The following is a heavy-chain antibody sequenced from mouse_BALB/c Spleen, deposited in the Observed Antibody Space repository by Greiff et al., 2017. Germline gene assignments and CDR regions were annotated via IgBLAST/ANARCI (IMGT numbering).Heavy chain of an antibody. J-gene: IGHJ3*01. V-gene: IGHV1-4*02. Sequence: QVQLKESAAELARPGASVKMSCKASGYTFTSYTMHWVKQRPGQGLEWIGYINPSSGYTEYNQKFKDKTTLTADKSSSTAYMQLSSLTSEDSAVYYCARVYYYGSSYFAYWGQGTLVTVSA. CDR1: GYTFTSYT. CDR2: INPSSGYT. CDR3: ARVYYYGSSYFAY. D-gene: IGHD1-1*01.